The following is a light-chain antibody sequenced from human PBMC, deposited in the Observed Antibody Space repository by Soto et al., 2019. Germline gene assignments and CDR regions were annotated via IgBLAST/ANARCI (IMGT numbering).Light chain of an antibody. V-gene: IGKV1-5*01. CDR1: QRISTW. J-gene: IGKJ1*01. CDR2: YAS. Sequence: IPMTQSPSTLSASVGDRVTITCRASQRISTWWAWYQQKPGKAPKVLIYYASSLENGVPSRFSGSGSGTEFTLTITSLQPDDSATYFCQQYNGYPWTFGQGTKVEIK. CDR3: QQYNGYPWT.